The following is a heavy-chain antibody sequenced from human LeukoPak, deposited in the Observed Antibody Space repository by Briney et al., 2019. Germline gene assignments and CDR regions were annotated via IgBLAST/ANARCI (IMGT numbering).Heavy chain of an antibody. CDR2: IWYDGSNK. J-gene: IGHJ4*02. Sequence: AGGSLRLSCAASGFTFSSYGMHWVRQAPGKGLEWVAVIWYDGSNKYYADSVKGRFTISRDNSKNTLYLQMNSLRAEDTAVYYCAKDPDYGDYFDYWGQGTLVTVSS. CDR3: AKDPDYGDYFDY. D-gene: IGHD4-17*01. CDR1: GFTFSSYG. V-gene: IGHV3-33*06.